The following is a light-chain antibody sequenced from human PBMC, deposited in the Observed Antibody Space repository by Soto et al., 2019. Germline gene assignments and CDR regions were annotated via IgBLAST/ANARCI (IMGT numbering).Light chain of an antibody. J-gene: IGKJ4*01. CDR3: QQYYNWPLT. CDR1: QSISSN. V-gene: IGKV3-15*01. Sequence: EVVLTQSPDTLSLSPRERATLSCRASQSISSNVAWYQQKPGQAPRLLIYGTSTRVTGIPARFSGSGSGTEFTLTISSLQSEDFAVYYCQQYYNWPLTFGGGTKVDIK. CDR2: GTS.